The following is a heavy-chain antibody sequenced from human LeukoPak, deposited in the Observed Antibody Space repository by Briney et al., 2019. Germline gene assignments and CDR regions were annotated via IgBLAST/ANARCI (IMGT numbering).Heavy chain of an antibody. D-gene: IGHD2-2*01. CDR2: IYYSGTT. J-gene: IGHJ3*02. CDR1: GGSISTSYY. Sequence: KPSETLSLTCTVSGGSISTSYYWGWIRQPPGKGLEWIGSIYYSGTTYCNPSLKSRVTISVDTSKNQFSLKLNSVTAADTAVYYCAGHVPSCCLRDAFDIWGQGTMVTVSS. CDR3: AGHVPSCCLRDAFDI. V-gene: IGHV4-39*01.